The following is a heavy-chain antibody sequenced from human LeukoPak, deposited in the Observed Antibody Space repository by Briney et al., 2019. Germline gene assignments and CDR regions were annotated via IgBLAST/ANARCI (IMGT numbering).Heavy chain of an antibody. CDR2: ISDGSST. J-gene: IGHJ6*03. V-gene: IGHV3-74*01. CDR3: ARAELELRGFGYYYYYMDV. Sequence: PGGSLRLSCAASGFTFSTYWMNWVRHAPGKGLVWVSRISDGSSTNYADSIKGRFTSSRDNAKNTLYLQMNSLRAEDTAVYYCARAELELRGFGYYYYYMDVWGKGTTVTVSS. CDR1: GFTFSTYW. D-gene: IGHD1-7*01.